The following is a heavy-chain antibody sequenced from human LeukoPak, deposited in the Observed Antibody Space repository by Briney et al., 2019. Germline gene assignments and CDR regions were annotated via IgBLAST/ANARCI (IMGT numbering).Heavy chain of an antibody. J-gene: IGHJ6*04. CDR1: GYTFTDYY. D-gene: IGHD2-15*01. CDR2: VDPEDGET. Sequence: ASVKVSCKVSGYTFTDYYMHWVQQAPGKGLEWMGLVDPEDGETIYAEKFQGRVTITADTSTDTAYMELSSLRSEDTAVYYCATAPKGGGSFLVLPWVLDVRGKGTTVTVSS. V-gene: IGHV1-69-2*01. CDR3: ATAPKGGGSFLVLPWVLDV.